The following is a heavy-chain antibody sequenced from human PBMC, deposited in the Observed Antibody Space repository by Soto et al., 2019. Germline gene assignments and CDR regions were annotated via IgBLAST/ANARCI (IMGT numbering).Heavy chain of an antibody. J-gene: IGHJ5*02. CDR2: ISYSGST. V-gene: IGHV4-61*01. D-gene: IGHD2-8*02. CDR3: SRGWGTWWFHP. CDR1: GGSVSSASYY. Sequence: QVQLQESGPGLVKPSETLSLTCTVSGGSVSSASYYWSWIRQPPGKGLEWIGYISYSGSTNYNPYPRATGTLPGHTSKVPFSPNLTSVTAADTAMSSCSRGWGTWWFHPWGQGTLVTVSS.